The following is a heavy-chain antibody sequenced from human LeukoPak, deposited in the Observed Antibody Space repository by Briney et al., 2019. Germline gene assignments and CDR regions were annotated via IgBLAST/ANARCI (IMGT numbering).Heavy chain of an antibody. Sequence: GGSLRLSCAASGFTFSTYVMHWVRQAPGKGLEWVALISYDGSYKYYAASVKGRFTISRDNSKNTLYLQMNSLRAEDTAVYYCAKDRRGGWFGDEDVWGQGTTVTVSS. V-gene: IGHV3-30*18. J-gene: IGHJ6*02. CDR2: ISYDGSYK. CDR3: AKDRRGGWFGDEDV. D-gene: IGHD3-10*01. CDR1: GFTFSTYV.